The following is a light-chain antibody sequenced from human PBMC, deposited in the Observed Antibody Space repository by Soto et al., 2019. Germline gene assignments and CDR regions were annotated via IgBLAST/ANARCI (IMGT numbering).Light chain of an antibody. V-gene: IGKV3-20*01. CDR1: QSLTTRY. CDR3: QQYGSAPT. CDR2: GAS. J-gene: IGKJ5*01. Sequence: EIVLTQSPGTLSLFPGERATLSCRASQSLTTRYLARYHQKPGQPPRPLIYGASSRATGIPDRFSGRWSGTDFTLTISRLEPEDFAEYSCQQYGSAPTFGQGTRLESK.